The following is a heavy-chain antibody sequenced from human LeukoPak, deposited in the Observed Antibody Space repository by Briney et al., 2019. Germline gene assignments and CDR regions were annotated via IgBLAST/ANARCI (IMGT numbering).Heavy chain of an antibody. D-gene: IGHD3-16*02. J-gene: IGHJ4*02. CDR3: ARAWSRYDYVWGSYRPDYFDY. CDR2: INPSGGST. CDR1: GYTFTSYY. V-gene: IGHV1-46*01. Sequence: ASVKVSCKASGYTFTSYYMHWARQAPGQGLEWMGIINPSGGSTSYAQKFQGRVTMTRDTSTSTVYMELSSLRSEDTAVYYCARAWSRYDYVWGSYRPDYFDYWGQGTLVTVSS.